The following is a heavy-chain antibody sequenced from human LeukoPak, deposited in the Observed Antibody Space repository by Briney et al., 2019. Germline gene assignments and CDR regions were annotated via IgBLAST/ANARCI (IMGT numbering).Heavy chain of an antibody. V-gene: IGHV3-72*01. CDR2: SKNKANNYIT. CDR1: GFTFSDHY. CDR3: ASDSSGQGDY. D-gene: IGHD3-22*01. Sequence: GGSLRLSCAASGFTFSDHYIDWVRQAPGKGLEWVGRSKNKANNYITQYAAFVQGRFTISRDNSKNSLYLQINSLKTEDTAVYYCASDSSGQGDYWGQGTLVTVSS. J-gene: IGHJ4*02.